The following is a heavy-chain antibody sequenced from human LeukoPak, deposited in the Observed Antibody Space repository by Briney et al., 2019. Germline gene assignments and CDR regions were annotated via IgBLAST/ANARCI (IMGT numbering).Heavy chain of an antibody. CDR1: GSIFTDYW. CDR2: IHAYDSQA. V-gene: IGHV5-51*01. CDR3: ARAYHGNHYWEFDP. J-gene: IGHJ5*02. D-gene: IGHD1-14*01. Sequence: RAGESLKISCLNSGSIFTDYWIGGARRLPGKGLEGMGIIHAYDSQATYNPPFQGQVTLSADKSISTAYLQLVSLKASDTAIYYCARAYHGNHYWEFDPWGQGTQVTVSS.